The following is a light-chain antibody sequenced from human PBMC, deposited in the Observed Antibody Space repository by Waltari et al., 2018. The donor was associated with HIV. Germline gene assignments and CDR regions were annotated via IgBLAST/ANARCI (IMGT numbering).Light chain of an antibody. CDR3: SLYLDSGVSV. CDR2: SSK. J-gene: IGLJ3*02. V-gene: IGLV8-61*01. Sequence: QTVVTHEPSLSVSPGGTVTLTCGLTFGSVSSGNYPCWYQQTPGQPPRALIYSSKTRSSGVPDRFSGSILGDKAALTITGAQADDESDYYCSLYLDSGVSVFGGGTRLSV. CDR1: FGSVSSGNY.